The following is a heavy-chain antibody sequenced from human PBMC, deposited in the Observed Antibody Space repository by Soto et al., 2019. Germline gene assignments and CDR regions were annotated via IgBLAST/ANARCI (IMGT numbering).Heavy chain of an antibody. D-gene: IGHD3-10*01. J-gene: IGHJ5*02. CDR3: ARDLVTMVRGVMFNWFDP. V-gene: IGHV3-23*01. CDR1: GFTFSSYA. CDR2: ISGSGGST. Sequence: GGSLRLSCAASGFTFSSYAMSWVRQAPGKGLEWVSAISGSGGSTYYADSVKGRFTISRDNSKNTLYLQMNSLRAEDTAVYYCARDLVTMVRGVMFNWFDPWGQGTLVTVSS.